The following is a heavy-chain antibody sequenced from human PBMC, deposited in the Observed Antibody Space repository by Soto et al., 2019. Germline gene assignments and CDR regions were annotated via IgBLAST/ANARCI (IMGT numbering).Heavy chain of an antibody. CDR1: GFSFSSYA. J-gene: IGHJ4*02. CDR3: AKGSIEYSASVDN. Sequence: DVQLLESGGGLVQPGGSLRLSCAASGFSFSSYAMVWVRQAPGKGLGWVAVISARGGSSYFADSVKGRFTLSRDNSKNVLSLEMNSLRAEDTAIYFCAKGSIEYSASVDNWGQGTLVVVSS. D-gene: IGHD5-12*01. CDR2: ISARGGSS. V-gene: IGHV3-23*01.